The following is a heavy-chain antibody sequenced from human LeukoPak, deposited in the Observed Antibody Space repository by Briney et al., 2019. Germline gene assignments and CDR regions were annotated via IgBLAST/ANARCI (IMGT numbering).Heavy chain of an antibody. J-gene: IGHJ5*02. CDR1: GGSIGTDS. CDR3: ARTRGNGWFDP. V-gene: IGHV4-59*08. Sequence: PSETLSLTCTVSGGSIGTDSWSWIRQPPGKGLEWIGCIYGAGSTKYDPSLSGRATISSDTSKNQFSLKLTSVTAADTALYYCARTRGNGWFDPWGHGTLVTVSS. CDR2: IYGAGST.